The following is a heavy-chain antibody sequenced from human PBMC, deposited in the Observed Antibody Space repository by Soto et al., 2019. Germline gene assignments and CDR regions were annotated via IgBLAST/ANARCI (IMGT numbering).Heavy chain of an antibody. J-gene: IGHJ6*03. D-gene: IGHD6-19*01. Sequence: SETLSLTCTVSGGSISTYHWSWIRQPPGKGLEWIGYIYYSGSANQNPSLKSRVTMSVDTSKNQFSLRLSSVTSADTAVYYCGRRTTRGAGAGLYYYYYMEVWGKGTRVPVPS. CDR3: GRRTTRGAGAGLYYYYYMEV. CDR1: GGSISTYH. CDR2: IYYSGSA. V-gene: IGHV4-59*01.